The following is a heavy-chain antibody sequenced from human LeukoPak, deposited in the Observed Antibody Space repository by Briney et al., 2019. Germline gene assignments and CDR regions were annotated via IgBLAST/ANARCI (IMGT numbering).Heavy chain of an antibody. V-gene: IGHV3-23*01. Sequence: GGSLRLSCAASGFTFSSSAMSWVRQAPGKGLEWVSAISNNGGYTYYADSVQGRFTISRDNSKSTLCLQMNSLRAEDAAVYYCARDPRSGYYYGWFDYWGQGTLVTVSS. CDR2: ISNNGGYT. J-gene: IGHJ4*02. CDR3: ARDPRSGYYYGWFDY. D-gene: IGHD3-22*01. CDR1: GFTFSSSA.